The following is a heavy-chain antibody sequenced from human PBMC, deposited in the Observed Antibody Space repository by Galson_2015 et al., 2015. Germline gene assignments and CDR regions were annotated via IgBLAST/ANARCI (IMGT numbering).Heavy chain of an antibody. CDR2: ISSSSSYI. V-gene: IGHV3-21*04. D-gene: IGHD6-13*01. CDR1: GFTFSSYS. J-gene: IGHJ4*02. CDR3: AKDLYRSAAAGTYGY. Sequence: SLRLSCAASGFTFSSYSTNWVRQAPGKGLEWVSSISSSSSYIYYADSVKGRFTISRDNAKNSLYLQMNSLRAEDTALYYRAKDLYRSAAAGTYGYWGQGTLVTVPS.